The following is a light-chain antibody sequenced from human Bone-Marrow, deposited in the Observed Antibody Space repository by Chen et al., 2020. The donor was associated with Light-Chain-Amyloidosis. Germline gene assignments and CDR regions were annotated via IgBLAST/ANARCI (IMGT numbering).Light chain of an antibody. V-gene: IGLV2-14*01. J-gene: IGLJ1*01. CDR2: EVT. CDR3: SSYNITNTLV. Sequence: QSALTQPASVSGSPGQSITISCTGTSSDVGGDNHVSWYQQHPDKAPKIMIYEVTNRPSWVPDRFSGSKSDNTASLTISGLQTEDEADYFCSSYNITNTLVFGSGTRVTVL. CDR1: SSDVGGDNH.